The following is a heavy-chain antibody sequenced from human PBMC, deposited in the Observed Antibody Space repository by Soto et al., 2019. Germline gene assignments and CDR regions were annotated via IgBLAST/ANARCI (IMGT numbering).Heavy chain of an antibody. J-gene: IGHJ4*02. CDR1: GFTFDDYA. Sequence: EVQLVESGGGLVQPGRSLRLSCAASGFTFDDYAMHWVRQAPGKGLEWVSGISWNSGSIGYADSVQGRFTISRDNAKNSLNLQMNSLRAEDTALYDCAKDEQMYYGSGSYYPSRGFGYWGPGNLVTDSS. CDR2: ISWNSGSI. V-gene: IGHV3-9*01. CDR3: AKDEQMYYGSGSYYPSRGFGY. D-gene: IGHD3-10*01.